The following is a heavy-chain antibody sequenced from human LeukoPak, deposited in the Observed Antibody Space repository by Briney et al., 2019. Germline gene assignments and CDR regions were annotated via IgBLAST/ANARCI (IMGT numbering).Heavy chain of an antibody. D-gene: IGHD3-10*01. CDR2: ISAYNGNT. CDR3: AIAPALLLWFGELLG. V-gene: IGHV1-18*04. CDR1: GYTFTSYG. Sequence: ASVTVSCTASGYTFTSYGISWVRQAPGQGLEWMGWISAYNGNTNYAQKLQGRVTMTTDTSTSTAYMELRSLRSDDTAVYYCAIAPALLLWFGELLGWGQGTLVTVSS. J-gene: IGHJ4*02.